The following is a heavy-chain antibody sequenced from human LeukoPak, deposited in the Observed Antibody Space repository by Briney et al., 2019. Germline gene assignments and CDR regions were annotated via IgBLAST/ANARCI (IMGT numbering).Heavy chain of an antibody. CDR3: AREAVRGGYEER. V-gene: IGHV4-31*03. D-gene: IGHD5-12*01. CDR2: IYYSGSP. Sequence: PSETLSLTCSVSGGSINTGDYYWSWICQHPGKGLEWIGYIYYSGSPYYNPSLKSRLTISVDTSKNQFSLKLSSVTAADTAVYYCAREAVRGGYEERWGQGTLVTVSS. CDR1: GGSINTGDYY. J-gene: IGHJ4*02.